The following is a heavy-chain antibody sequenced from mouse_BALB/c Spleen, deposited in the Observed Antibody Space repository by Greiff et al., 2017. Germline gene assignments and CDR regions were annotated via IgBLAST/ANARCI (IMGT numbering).Heavy chain of an antibody. D-gene: IGHD2-4*01. CDR2: IWGGGST. CDR1: GFSLSRYS. CDR3: ARSYDYDKKAWFAY. J-gene: IGHJ3*01. V-gene: IGHV2-6-4*01. Sequence: VKVVESGPGLVAPSQSLSITCTVSGFSLSRYSVHWVRQPPGKGLEWLGMIWGGGSTDYNSALKSRLSISKDNSKSQVFLKMNSLQTDDTAMYYCARSYDYDKKAWFAYWGQGTLVTVSA.